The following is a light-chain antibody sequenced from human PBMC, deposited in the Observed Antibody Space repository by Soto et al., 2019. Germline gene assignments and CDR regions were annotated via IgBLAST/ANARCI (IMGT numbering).Light chain of an antibody. CDR1: QSVSSSY. V-gene: IGKV3-20*01. Sequence: EIVLTQSPGTLSLSPGERATLSCRSSQSVSSSYLAWYQQKPGKAPKLLIYGASSLQSGVPSRFSGSVSGTAFTLTISSLQPEDFATYYCQQSYSSPITFGQGTRLEIK. CDR3: QQSYSSPIT. J-gene: IGKJ5*01. CDR2: GAS.